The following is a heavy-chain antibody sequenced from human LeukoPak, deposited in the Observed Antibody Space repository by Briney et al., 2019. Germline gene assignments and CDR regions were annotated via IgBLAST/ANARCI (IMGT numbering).Heavy chain of an antibody. D-gene: IGHD6-19*01. CDR1: GFTFSSYA. J-gene: IGHJ4*02. V-gene: IGHV3-23*01. Sequence: GGSLRLSCAASGFTFSSYAMSWVRQAPGKGLEWVSSIGSSGDTTYYAGSVKGRFTISRDNSKNTLYLQMDSLRVEDTAVYYCAKSSRYGTGWYGKIDYWGQGTLVTVSS. CDR2: IGSSGDTT. CDR3: AKSSRYGTGWYGKIDY.